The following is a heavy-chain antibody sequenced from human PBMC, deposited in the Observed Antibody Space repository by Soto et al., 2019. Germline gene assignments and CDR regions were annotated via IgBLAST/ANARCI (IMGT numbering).Heavy chain of an antibody. V-gene: IGHV3-64*01. D-gene: IGHD3-22*01. CDR1: GFTFSRYA. Sequence: GGSLRLSCAASGFTFSRYAMHWVRQAPEKGLEYVSAISSSGRGTYYANSVKGRFTISRDNSKNTLYLQMGSLRAEDMAVYYCARSPGYYYDTSGYSDYWGQGTLVTVSS. CDR3: ARSPGYYYDTSGYSDY. J-gene: IGHJ4*02. CDR2: ISSSGRGT.